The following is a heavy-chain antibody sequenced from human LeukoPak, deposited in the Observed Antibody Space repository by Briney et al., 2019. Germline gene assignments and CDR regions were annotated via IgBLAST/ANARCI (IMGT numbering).Heavy chain of an antibody. CDR2: IYYSGST. J-gene: IGHJ4*02. Sequence: SETLSLTCTVSGGSISSHYWSWIRQPPGKGLEWIGHIYYSGSTNYNPSLKSRVTISVDTSKNQFPLKLSSVTAADTAVYYCASYAAGNFDYWGQGTLVTVSS. D-gene: IGHD6-13*01. CDR1: GGSISSHY. CDR3: ASYAAGNFDY. V-gene: IGHV4-59*11.